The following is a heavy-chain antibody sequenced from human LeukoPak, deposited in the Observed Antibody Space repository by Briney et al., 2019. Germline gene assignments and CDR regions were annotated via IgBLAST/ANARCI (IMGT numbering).Heavy chain of an antibody. D-gene: IGHD1-26*01. V-gene: IGHV1-69*05. J-gene: IGHJ5*02. CDR2: IIPIFGTA. Sequence: SVKVSCKASGGTFSSYAISWVRQAPGQGLEWMGRIIPIFGTAIYAQKFQGRVTITTDESTSTAYMELSSLRSEDTAVYYCARDLLDDLGSGTTTPWGQGTLVTVSS. CDR3: ARDLLDDLGSGTTTP. CDR1: GGTFSSYA.